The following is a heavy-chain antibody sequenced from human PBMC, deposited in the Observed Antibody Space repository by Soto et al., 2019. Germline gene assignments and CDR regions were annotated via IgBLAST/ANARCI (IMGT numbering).Heavy chain of an antibody. V-gene: IGHV1-69*01. D-gene: IGHD3-22*01. Sequence: VSCKASGGTFSSYAISWVRQAPGQGLEWMGGIIPIFGTANYAQKFQGRVTITADESTSTAYMELSSLRSEDTAVYYCASVEGGVYYDSSGYAHFDYWGQGTLVTVSS. CDR3: ASVEGGVYYDSSGYAHFDY. J-gene: IGHJ4*02. CDR1: GGTFSSYA. CDR2: IIPIFGTA.